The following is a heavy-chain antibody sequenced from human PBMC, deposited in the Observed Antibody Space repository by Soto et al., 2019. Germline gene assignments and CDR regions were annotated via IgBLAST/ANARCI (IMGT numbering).Heavy chain of an antibody. Sequence: PGGSLRLSCAASGFTFSSYGMHWVRQAPGKGLEWVAIISYDGSNKYYADSVKGRFTISRDNSKNTLNLQMNSLRAEDTAVYYCAKGGHNWNYINDYWGQGTLVTVSS. V-gene: IGHV3-30*18. J-gene: IGHJ4*02. CDR1: GFTFSSYG. CDR3: AKGGHNWNYINDY. D-gene: IGHD1-7*01. CDR2: ISYDGSNK.